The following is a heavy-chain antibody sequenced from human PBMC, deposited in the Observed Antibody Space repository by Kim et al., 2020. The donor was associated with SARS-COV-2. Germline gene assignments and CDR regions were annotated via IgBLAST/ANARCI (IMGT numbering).Heavy chain of an antibody. J-gene: IGHJ3*02. CDR3: ARQIANYVWGSYRPFIGAFDI. D-gene: IGHD3-16*02. Sequence: SETLSLTCTVSGGSISSSSYYWGWIRQPPGKGLEWIGSIYYSGSTYYNPSLKSRVTISVDTSKNQFSLKLSSVTAADTAVYYCARQIANYVWGSYRPFIGAFDIWGEGTLVTVS. V-gene: IGHV4-39*01. CDR1: GGSISSSSYY. CDR2: IYYSGST.